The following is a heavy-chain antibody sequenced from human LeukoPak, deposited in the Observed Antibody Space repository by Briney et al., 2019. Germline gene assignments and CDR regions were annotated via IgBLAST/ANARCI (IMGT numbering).Heavy chain of an antibody. D-gene: IGHD3-10*01. CDR1: GFDFSSHA. CDR3: ARESPHYYGSGSYFDY. CDR2: FNDTGPST. Sequence: GGSLRLSCVASGFDFSSHAMTWVRQAPGKGLEWVSSFNDTGPSTYYADSVKGRFTISRDNSKNTLYLQMNSLRAEDTAVYYCARESPHYYGSGSYFDYWGQGTLVTVSS. V-gene: IGHV3-23*01. J-gene: IGHJ4*02.